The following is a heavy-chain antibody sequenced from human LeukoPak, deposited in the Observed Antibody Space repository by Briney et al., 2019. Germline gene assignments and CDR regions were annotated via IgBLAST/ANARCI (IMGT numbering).Heavy chain of an antibody. CDR3: ARFRITVDSFDY. CDR1: GGSISGGYYY. V-gene: IGHV4-30-4*01. CDR2: IYYSGST. D-gene: IGHD3-10*01. Sequence: SETLSLTCTVSGGSISGGYYYWSWIRQPPGRGLEWIGYIYYSGSTYYNPSLKSRVTISLDTSKNQFSLKLSSVTAADTAVYYCARFRITVDSFDYWGQGTLVTVSS. J-gene: IGHJ4*02.